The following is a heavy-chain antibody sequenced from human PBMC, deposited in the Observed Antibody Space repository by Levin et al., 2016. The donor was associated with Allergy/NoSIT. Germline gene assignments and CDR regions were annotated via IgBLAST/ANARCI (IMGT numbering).Heavy chain of an antibody. V-gene: IGHV4-38-2*01. CDR3: ASGGGGSYLVAYFDY. CDR2: IYHSGST. CDR1: GYSISSGYY. D-gene: IGHD3-22*01. Sequence: SETLSLTCAVSGYSISSGYYWGWIRQPPGKGLEWIGSIYHSGSTYYNPSLKSRVTISVDTSKNQFSLKLTSVTAADTAIYYCASGGGGSYLVAYFDYWSQGTLVTVSS. J-gene: IGHJ4*02.